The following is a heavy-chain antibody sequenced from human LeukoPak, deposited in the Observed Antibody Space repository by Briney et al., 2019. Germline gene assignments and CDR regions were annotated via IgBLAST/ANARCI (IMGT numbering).Heavy chain of an antibody. CDR1: GFTFSSYS. D-gene: IGHD3-22*01. J-gene: IGHJ1*01. Sequence: GGSLRLSCAASGFTFSSYSMSWVRQAPGKGLEWVSSISSSSSYIYYADSVKGRFTISRDNAKNSLYLQMNSLRAEDTAVYYCARDDSSGYYFPPAAEYFQHWGQGTLVTVSS. V-gene: IGHV3-21*01. CDR2: ISSSSSYI. CDR3: ARDDSSGYYFPPAAEYFQH.